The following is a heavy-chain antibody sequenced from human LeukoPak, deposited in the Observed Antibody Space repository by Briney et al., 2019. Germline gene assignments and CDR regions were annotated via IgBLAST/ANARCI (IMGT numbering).Heavy chain of an antibody. CDR3: ARDSFETDIDY. Sequence: GGSLRLSCAASGFTFSSYGMHWVRQAPGKGLEWVANIKEDGSEQYYADSLKGRFTISRDNLKNSLYLQINSLRADDTAVYYCARDSFETDIDYWGQGTQVTVSS. D-gene: IGHD1-14*01. CDR2: IKEDGSEQ. V-gene: IGHV3-7*01. J-gene: IGHJ4*02. CDR1: GFTFSSYG.